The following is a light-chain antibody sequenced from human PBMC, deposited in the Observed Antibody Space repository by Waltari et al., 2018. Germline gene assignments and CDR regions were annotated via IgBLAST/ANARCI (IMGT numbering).Light chain of an antibody. Sequence: QSVLTQPPSASGTPGQRVTISCSGSLSNIESNTVNWYRRLPGAAPKLLIFGANQRPSVGHDRFSGAKSGASASLAISWLQSAEEADYYCAGWDDSLNGPVFGGGTKLTVL. CDR2: GAN. CDR3: AGWDDSLNGPV. J-gene: IGLJ3*02. CDR1: LSNIESNT. V-gene: IGLV1-44*01.